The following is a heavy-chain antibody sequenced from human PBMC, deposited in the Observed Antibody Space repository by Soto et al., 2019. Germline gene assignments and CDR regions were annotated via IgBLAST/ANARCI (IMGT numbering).Heavy chain of an antibody. V-gene: IGHV1-2*04. CDR2: INPNSGGK. CDR3: ARELMWYYDDSSGDRDYYGMDV. D-gene: IGHD3-22*01. J-gene: IGHJ6*02. CDR1: GYTFTGYY. Sequence: ASVKVSCKASGYTFTGYYMHWVRQAPGQGLEWMGWINPNSGGKNYAQKFQGWVTMTRETSISTAYMKLSRLRSDDTAGYYCARELMWYYDDSSGDRDYYGMDVWGQGTTVTVSS.